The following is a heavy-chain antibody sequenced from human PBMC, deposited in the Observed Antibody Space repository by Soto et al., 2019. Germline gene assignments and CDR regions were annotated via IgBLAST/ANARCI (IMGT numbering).Heavy chain of an antibody. J-gene: IGHJ6*02. Sequence: GASVKVSCKASGYTFTSYGISWVRQAPGQGLEWMGWISTYNGNTNYAQKLQGRVTMTTDTSTSTAYMELRSLRSDDTAVYYCARAGGYSYGYVNYYYGMDVWGQGTTVTVSS. CDR3: ARAGGYSYGYVNYYYGMDV. V-gene: IGHV1-18*04. CDR1: GYTFTSYG. CDR2: ISTYNGNT. D-gene: IGHD5-18*01.